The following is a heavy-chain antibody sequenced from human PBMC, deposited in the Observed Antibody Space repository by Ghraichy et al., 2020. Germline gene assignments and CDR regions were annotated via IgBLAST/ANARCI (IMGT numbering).Heavy chain of an antibody. CDR2: IKQDASEK. J-gene: IGHJ3*02. D-gene: IGHD4-17*01. V-gene: IGHV3-7*01. Sequence: GGSLRLSCAASGFTFGRHWINWVRQAPGKGLEWVATIKQDASEKYYVDSVKGRFTISRDNAKNSVYLQMNSLRGEDTAVYYCARDGRANDYGDYAGAFDIWGPATMFTVS. CDR1: GFTFGRHW. CDR3: ARDGRANDYGDYAGAFDI.